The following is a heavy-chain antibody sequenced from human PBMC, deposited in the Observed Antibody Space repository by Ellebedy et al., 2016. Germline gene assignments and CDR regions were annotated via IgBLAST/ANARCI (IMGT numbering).Heavy chain of an antibody. Sequence: GESLKISXTASGFTLSDYYMTWIRQAPGKGLEFISCISISSHTNYADSVKGRFTISRDNAKNSLFLQMNSLGAEDTAVYYCVREGIRGKLFDVWGQGTVVTVSS. CDR3: VREGIRGKLFDV. CDR2: ISISSHT. CDR1: GFTLSDYY. V-gene: IGHV3-11*05. J-gene: IGHJ3*01. D-gene: IGHD3-16*01.